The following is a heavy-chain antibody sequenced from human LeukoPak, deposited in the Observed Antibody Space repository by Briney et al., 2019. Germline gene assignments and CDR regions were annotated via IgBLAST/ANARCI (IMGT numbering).Heavy chain of an antibody. J-gene: IGHJ4*02. CDR2: IYYSGST. CDR1: GGSIRSSSYY. CDR3: ATQVGAARTYFDY. Sequence: SETLSLTCAVSGGSIRSSSYYWGWIRQPPGKGLEWIGTIYYSGSTYYNPSLKSLVTISVDTSKNQFPLNLNPVTAADTAVYYCATQVGAARTYFDYWGQGTLVTVSS. V-gene: IGHV4-39*01. D-gene: IGHD6-6*01.